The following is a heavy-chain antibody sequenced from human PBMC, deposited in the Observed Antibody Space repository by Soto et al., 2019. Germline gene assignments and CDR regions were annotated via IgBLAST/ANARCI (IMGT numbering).Heavy chain of an antibody. CDR3: GTKPGGGGY. V-gene: IGHV3-53*01. CDR2: IYSGGYT. D-gene: IGHD3-10*01. J-gene: IGHJ4*02. Sequence: EVQLVESGGGLIQPGGSLRLSCAVSGFTVSNNYMSWVRQAPGKGLEGVSVIYSGGYTAYGDSVKGRFTISRDNSKNTRSPQRNSLGADPPAGFYWGTKPGGGGYWGQGTLVTVSS. CDR1: GFTVSNNY.